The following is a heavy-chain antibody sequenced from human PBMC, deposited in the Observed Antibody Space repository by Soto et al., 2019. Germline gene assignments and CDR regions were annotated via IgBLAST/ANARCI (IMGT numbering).Heavy chain of an antibody. V-gene: IGHV1-69*01. CDR2: IIPIFGTA. CDR1: GGTFSSYA. CDR3: ARENRYFFYGMDV. J-gene: IGHJ6*02. Sequence: QEQLVQSGAEVKKLGSSVKVSCKSSGGTFSSYAINWVRQAPGQGLEWMGGIIPIFGTANYAQNFQDRVTITADVSTNTAYMELSSLRSADTAMYYCARENRYFFYGMDVWGQGTTVTVSS.